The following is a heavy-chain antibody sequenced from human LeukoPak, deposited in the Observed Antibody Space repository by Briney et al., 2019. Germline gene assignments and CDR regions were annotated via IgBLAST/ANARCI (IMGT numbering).Heavy chain of an antibody. J-gene: IGHJ4*02. CDR3: AKDPGATVVTTPDY. CDR2: IIPILGIA. CDR1: GGTFSSYA. V-gene: IGHV1-69*04. Sequence: SVKVSCKASGGTFSSYAISWVRQAPGQGLEWMGRIIPILGIANYAQKFQGRVAITADKSTSTAYMELSSLRSEDTAVYYCAKDPGATVVTTPDYWGQGTLVTVSS. D-gene: IGHD4-23*01.